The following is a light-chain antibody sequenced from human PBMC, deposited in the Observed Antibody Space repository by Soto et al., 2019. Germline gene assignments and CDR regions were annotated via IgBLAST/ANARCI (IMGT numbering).Light chain of an antibody. J-gene: IGLJ3*02. CDR3: NSYAGSNNWV. CDR2: EVS. Sequence: QSVLTQPPSASGSPGQSVTISCTGTSSDVGGYNYVSWYQQHPGKAPKLMIYEVSTRPSGVPDRFSGSKSGNTASLTVSGLQAEDEADYYCNSYAGSNNWVFGGGTKLPVL. V-gene: IGLV2-8*01. CDR1: SSDVGGYNY.